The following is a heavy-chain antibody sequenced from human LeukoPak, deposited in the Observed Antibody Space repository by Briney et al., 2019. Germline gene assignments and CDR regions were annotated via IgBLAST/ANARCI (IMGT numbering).Heavy chain of an antibody. CDR1: VWSFSGYY. D-gene: IGHD6-13*01. CDR2: INHSGST. CDR3: ANFWSSIAAAGLPRIGYFQH. Sequence: SETLSLTCAVYVWSFSGYYWSWIRQPPGKGLEWIGEINHSGSTNYNPSLKSRVTISVDTSKNQFSLKLSSVTAADTAVYYCANFWSSIAAAGLPRIGYFQHWGQGTLVTVSS. J-gene: IGHJ1*01. V-gene: IGHV4-34*01.